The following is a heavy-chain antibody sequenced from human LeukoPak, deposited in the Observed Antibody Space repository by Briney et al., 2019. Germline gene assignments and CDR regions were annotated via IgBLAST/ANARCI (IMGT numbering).Heavy chain of an antibody. Sequence: GGSLRLSCAASGFTFSSYSMSWVRQAPGKGLEWVSAISGSGGSTYYADSVKGRFTISRDNSKNTLYLQMNSLRAGDTAVYYCANLHCSGGSCYSEDYFDYWGQGTLVTVSS. CDR2: ISGSGGST. J-gene: IGHJ4*02. D-gene: IGHD2-15*01. CDR1: GFTFSSYS. V-gene: IGHV3-23*01. CDR3: ANLHCSGGSCYSEDYFDY.